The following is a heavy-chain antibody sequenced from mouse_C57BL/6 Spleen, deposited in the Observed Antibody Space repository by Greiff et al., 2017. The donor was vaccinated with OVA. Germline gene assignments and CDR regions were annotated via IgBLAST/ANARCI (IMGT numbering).Heavy chain of an antibody. CDR1: GYTFTDYY. CDR2: INPYNGGT. V-gene: IGHV1-19*01. J-gene: IGHJ4*01. CDR3: ARQDLGAIDY. Sequence: VQLQQSGPVLVKPGASVKMSCKASGYTFTDYYMNWVKQSHGQSLEWIGGINPYNGGTRYNQKFKGKATLTVDKSPSTAYIELNSLTSAYSAVENCARQDLGAIDYWGQGTSVTVSS. D-gene: IGHD4-1*01.